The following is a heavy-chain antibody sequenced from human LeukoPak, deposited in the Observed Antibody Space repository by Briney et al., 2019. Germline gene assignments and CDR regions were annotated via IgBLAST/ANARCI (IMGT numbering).Heavy chain of an antibody. V-gene: IGHV4-34*01. Sequence: SETLSLTCAVYGGSFSGYYWSWIRQPPGKGLEWIGEINHSGSTNYNPSLKSRVTISVDTSKNQFSLKVNSVTAADTAVYYCARGWGPAYCGGDCHRHFDYWGQGTLVTVSS. CDR1: GGSFSGYY. CDR2: INHSGST. D-gene: IGHD2-21*02. J-gene: IGHJ4*02. CDR3: ARGWGPAYCGGDCHRHFDY.